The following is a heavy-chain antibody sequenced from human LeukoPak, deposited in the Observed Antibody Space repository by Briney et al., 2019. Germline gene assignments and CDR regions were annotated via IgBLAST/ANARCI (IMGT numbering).Heavy chain of an antibody. Sequence: GSLRLSCAASGFTFSNFLMTWVRQAPGKGPEWVSAISGSGGDTYYADSVKGRFTISRDNSKNTLYLQVNSLRAEDTAVYYCAKGGKWDVTPFDYWGQGTLVTVSS. CDR3: AKGGKWDVTPFDY. D-gene: IGHD1-26*01. CDR2: ISGSGGDT. V-gene: IGHV3-23*01. J-gene: IGHJ4*02. CDR1: GFTFSNFL.